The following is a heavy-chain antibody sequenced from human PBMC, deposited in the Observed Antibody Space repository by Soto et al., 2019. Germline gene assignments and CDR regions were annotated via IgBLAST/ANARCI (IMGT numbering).Heavy chain of an antibody. J-gene: IGHJ6*02. CDR3: ATGDIVVVPAAKDYYYYGMDV. Sequence: ASVKVSCKASGYTFTSYGISWVRQAPGQGLEWMRWISAYNGNTNYAQKLQGRVTMTTDTSTSTAYMELRSLRSDDTAVYYCATGDIVVVPAAKDYYYYGMDVWGQGTTVTVSS. D-gene: IGHD2-2*01. CDR2: ISAYNGNT. V-gene: IGHV1-18*01. CDR1: GYTFTSYG.